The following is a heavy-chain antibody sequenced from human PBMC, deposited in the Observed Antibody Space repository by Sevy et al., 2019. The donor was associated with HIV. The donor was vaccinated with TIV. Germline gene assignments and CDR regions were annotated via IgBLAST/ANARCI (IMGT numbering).Heavy chain of an antibody. V-gene: IGHV1-46*01. D-gene: IGHD6-13*01. CDR1: GSTFSNYY. Sequence: ASVKVSCKSSGSTFSNYYFHWVRQAPGQGLEWMGIIDPSGGSTKYAQKFLGRVTMTRDTSTSTVYMELSSLTSEDTAVYYCVGIVAARFDYWGQGTLVTVSS. J-gene: IGHJ4*02. CDR3: VGIVAARFDY. CDR2: IDPSGGST.